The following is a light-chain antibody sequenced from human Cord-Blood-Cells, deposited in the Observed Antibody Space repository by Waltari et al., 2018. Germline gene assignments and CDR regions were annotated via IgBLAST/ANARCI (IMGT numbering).Light chain of an antibody. Sequence: ETVSTHSPATLSLSPGERATLSFRASQSVSSYLAWYQQKPCQAPRLLIYDAANRATGIPARFSGSGSGTDFTITISSREPEDFAVYYCQQRSNWTLTFGGGTKVEIK. J-gene: IGKJ4*01. CDR2: DAA. V-gene: IGKV3-11*01. CDR3: QQRSNWTLT. CDR1: QSVSSY.